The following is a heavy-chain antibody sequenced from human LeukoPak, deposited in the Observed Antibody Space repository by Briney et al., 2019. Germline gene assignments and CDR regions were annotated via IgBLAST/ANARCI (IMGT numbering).Heavy chain of an antibody. CDR3: ARHDDSQGSGTYPLDC. J-gene: IGHJ4*02. D-gene: IGHD3-10*01. Sequence: SETLSLTCTVSGGSIRSYYWCWIRQPPGKGLEWIAYIHSSGSTSYNPSLKSRITMSLDTSQSQFSLKLSSVTAADTAVYYCARHDDSQGSGTYPLDCCGQGTLVTVSS. CDR2: IHSSGST. CDR1: GGSIRSYY. V-gene: IGHV4-59*08.